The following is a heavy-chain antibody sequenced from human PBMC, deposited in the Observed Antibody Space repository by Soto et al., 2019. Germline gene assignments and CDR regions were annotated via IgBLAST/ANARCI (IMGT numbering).Heavy chain of an antibody. D-gene: IGHD3-10*01. V-gene: IGHV3-53*01. J-gene: IGHJ4*02. Sequence: EVQLVESGGGLIQPGGSLRLSCAVSGFTVSNNYMSWVRQAPGKGLEGVSVIYSGGYTAYGDSVKGRFTISRDNSKNTLYLQMKNRGAADTAGYYGPAQPGGGGYWGQGTLVTVSS. CDR1: GFTVSNNY. CDR2: IYSGGYT. CDR3: PAQPGGGGY.